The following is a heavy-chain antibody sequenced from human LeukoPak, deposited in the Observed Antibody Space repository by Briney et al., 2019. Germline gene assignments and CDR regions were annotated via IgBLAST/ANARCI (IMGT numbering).Heavy chain of an antibody. CDR1: GFTVSSNY. D-gene: IGHD6-6*01. V-gene: IGHV3-53*01. CDR3: RVYSSSSLDY. J-gene: IGHJ4*02. CDR2: IYSGGST. Sequence: GGSLRLSCAASGFTVSSNYMSWVSQAPGKWLEWVSVIYSGGSTYYADSVKGRFTISRDNSKNTLYLQMNSLRAEDTAVYYCRVYSSSSLDYWGQGTLVTVSS.